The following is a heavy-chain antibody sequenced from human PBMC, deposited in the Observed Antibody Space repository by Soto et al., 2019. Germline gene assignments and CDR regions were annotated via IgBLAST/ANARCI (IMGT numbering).Heavy chain of an antibody. Sequence: GSLRLSCSASGFTFSSYAMHWVRQAPGKGLEWVAVISYDGSNKYYADSVKGRFTISRDNSKNTLYLQMNSLRAEDTAVYYCAGTYDYYGMDVWGQGTTVTVSS. CDR3: AGTYDYYGMDV. V-gene: IGHV3-30-3*01. CDR1: GFTFSSYA. J-gene: IGHJ6*02. CDR2: ISYDGSNK.